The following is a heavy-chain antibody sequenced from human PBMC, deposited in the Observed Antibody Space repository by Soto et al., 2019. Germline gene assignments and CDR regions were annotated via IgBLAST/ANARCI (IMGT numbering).Heavy chain of an antibody. CDR3: ALSNHDVSWFDP. CDR1: GGSISSSSYY. V-gene: IGHV4-39*01. Sequence: ETLSLTCNVSGGSISSSSYYWGWIRQPPGKGLEWIGSSYYSGSTYYTPSLKSRVTISVDTSKNQFSLKLSSVTAADTAGYYCALSNHDVSWFDPWGQGTLVTVSS. CDR2: SYYSGST. J-gene: IGHJ5*02.